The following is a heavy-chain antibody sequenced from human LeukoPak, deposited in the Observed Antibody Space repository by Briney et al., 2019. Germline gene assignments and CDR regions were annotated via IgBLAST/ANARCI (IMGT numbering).Heavy chain of an antibody. J-gene: IGHJ2*01. CDR3: ARAGYSYGYTRPWYFDL. Sequence: SETLSLTCAVYGGSFSGYYWSWIRQRPGKGRGWSGEINHSGSTNYNPSLKSRVTISVDTSKNQFSLKLSSVTAADTAVYYCARAGYSYGYTRPWYFDLWGRGTLVTVSS. D-gene: IGHD5-18*01. CDR2: INHSGST. V-gene: IGHV4-34*01. CDR1: GGSFSGYY.